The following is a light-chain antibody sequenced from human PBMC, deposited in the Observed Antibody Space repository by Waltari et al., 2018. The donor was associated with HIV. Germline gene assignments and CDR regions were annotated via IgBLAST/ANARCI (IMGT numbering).Light chain of an antibody. J-gene: IGLJ1*01. CDR2: NKN. CDR1: NTNIGNNY. CDR3: GAWDSSLTAYV. V-gene: IGLV1-51*01. Sequence: HSVLTQPPSVSAAPRQKVTISCSGNNTNIGNNYVSWYQHLPGTAPTLLVYNKNRRPSGIPVRFSGSKSGTSATLGITGLQTGDEADYYCGAWDSSLTAYVFGSGTKVTVL.